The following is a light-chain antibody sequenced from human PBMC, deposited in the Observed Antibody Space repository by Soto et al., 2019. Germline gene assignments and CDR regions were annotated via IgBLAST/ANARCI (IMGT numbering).Light chain of an antibody. V-gene: IGKV1-39*01. CDR2: GTS. J-gene: IGKJ4*01. CDR3: QQSFSNYFT. Sequence: DIQMTQSPSTLSASVGDRVTINFRASQSISSYLNWYQQKPGKAPKLLIYGTSNLESGVPSRFGGSGSGTDFTLTISGLQLEDFATYYCQQSFSNYFTFGGGTKVDIK. CDR1: QSISSY.